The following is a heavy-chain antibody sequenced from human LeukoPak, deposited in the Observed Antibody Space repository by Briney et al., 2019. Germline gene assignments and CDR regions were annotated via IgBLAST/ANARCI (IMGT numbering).Heavy chain of an antibody. J-gene: IGHJ4*02. D-gene: IGHD5-18*01. Sequence: SETLSLTCTVSGGSISSGSYYWSWIRQPAGKGLEWIGRIYTSGSTNYNPSLKSRVTISVDTSKNQFSLKLSSVTAADTAVYYCARVRGYLYYFDYWGQGTLVTVSS. V-gene: IGHV4-61*02. CDR2: IYTSGST. CDR3: ARVRGYLYYFDY. CDR1: GGSISSGSYY.